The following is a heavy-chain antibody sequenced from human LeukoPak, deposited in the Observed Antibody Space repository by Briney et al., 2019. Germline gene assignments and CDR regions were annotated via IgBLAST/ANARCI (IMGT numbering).Heavy chain of an antibody. CDR1: GFTFSSSW. J-gene: IGHJ4*02. D-gene: IGHD1-26*01. Sequence: GGSLRLSCAASGFTFSSSWMTWVRQAPGKGLEWVAHINEDGSDKYYVDSVTGRFSISRDNTKNSLYLQMSSLRAEDTAVYYCATWSNAWEFDYWGQGTLVTVSS. V-gene: IGHV3-7*05. CDR3: ATWSNAWEFDY. CDR2: INEDGSDK.